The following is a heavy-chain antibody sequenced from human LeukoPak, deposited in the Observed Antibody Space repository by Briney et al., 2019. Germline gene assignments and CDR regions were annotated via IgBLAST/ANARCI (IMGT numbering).Heavy chain of an antibody. CDR2: IIGGSSMS. CDR3: ASLLTPYHGSGVGGMDV. Sequence: GGSVRLSCAASGFTFSSYGMHWVRQAPGKELVWVSRIIGGSSMSSYADSVKGRFTISRDNAEDTLFLEMTSLRVEDTALYFCASLLTPYHGSGVGGMDVWGQGTTVTVSS. V-gene: IGHV3-74*01. J-gene: IGHJ6*02. D-gene: IGHD3-10*01. CDR1: GFTFSSYG.